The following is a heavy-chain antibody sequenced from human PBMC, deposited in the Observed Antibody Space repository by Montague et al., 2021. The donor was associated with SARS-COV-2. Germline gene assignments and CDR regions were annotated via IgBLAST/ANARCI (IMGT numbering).Heavy chain of an antibody. J-gene: IGHJ6*02. Sequence: YRSISFAASGFTFSSYSMNWVRQAPGKGLEWVSSISSSSSYIYYADSVKGRFTISRDNAKNSLYLQMNSLRAEDTAVYYCASELHPNYYYGMDVWGQGTTVTVSS. D-gene: IGHD4-11*01. V-gene: IGHV3-21*01. CDR3: ASELHPNYYYGMDV. CDR2: ISSSSSYI. CDR1: GFTFSSYS.